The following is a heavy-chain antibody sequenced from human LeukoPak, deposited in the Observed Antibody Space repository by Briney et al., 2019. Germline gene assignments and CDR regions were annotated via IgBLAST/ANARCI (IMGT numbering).Heavy chain of an antibody. CDR3: AKVASYSRSEYGSGSYDS. CDR2: ISGSGGNT. J-gene: IGHJ4*02. Sequence: PGGSLRLSCAASGFTFSSYAMTWVRQAPGKGLEWVSDISGSGGNTEYADSVKGRFIISRDNSKSTLYLQLNSLGAEDTALYFCAKVASYSRSEYGSGSYDSWGQGTLVTVSS. D-gene: IGHD3-10*01. V-gene: IGHV3-23*01. CDR1: GFTFSSYA.